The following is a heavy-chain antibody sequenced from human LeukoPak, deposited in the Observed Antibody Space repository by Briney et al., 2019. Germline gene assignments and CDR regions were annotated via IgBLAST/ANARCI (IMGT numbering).Heavy chain of an antibody. CDR1: GGSISSHY. CDR3: AALRGYSGYDYVGWFDP. CDR2: NYYSGST. Sequence: SETLSLTCTVPGGSISSHYWSWIRQPPGKGLEWIGYNYYSGSTNYNPSLKSRVTISVDTSKNQFSLKLSSVTAADTAVYYCAALRGYSGYDYVGWFDPWGQGTLVTVSS. V-gene: IGHV4-59*11. J-gene: IGHJ5*02. D-gene: IGHD5-12*01.